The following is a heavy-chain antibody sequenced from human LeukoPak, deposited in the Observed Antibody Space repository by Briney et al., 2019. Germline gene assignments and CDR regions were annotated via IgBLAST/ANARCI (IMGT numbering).Heavy chain of an antibody. J-gene: IGHJ4*02. CDR1: GGPISSSSYY. D-gene: IGHD3-9*01. V-gene: IGHV4-39*01. CDR2: IYYSGST. CDR3: QRTSYDILTGYYNVDY. Sequence: SETLSLTCTVSGGPISSSSYYWGWIRQPPGKVLYWIGSIYYSGSTYYNPSLMSRVTISVDTSKNHFSLKLSSVTAADTVFFFWQRTSYDILTGYYNVDYWGQGTLVTVSS.